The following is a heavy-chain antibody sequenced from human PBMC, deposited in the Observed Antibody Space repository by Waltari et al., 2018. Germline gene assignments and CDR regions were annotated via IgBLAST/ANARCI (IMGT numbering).Heavy chain of an antibody. CDR1: AFTFSNYW. Sequence: EVQLVESGGGLVQPGGSLRLSCAASAFTFSNYWMRWVRKAPGKGLEWVANMKQDGSEKYYVDSVKGRFTISRDNAKNSLYLQMNSLRVEDTAVYYCAREAVAGIPEFDPWGQGTLVTVSS. J-gene: IGHJ5*02. CDR2: MKQDGSEK. V-gene: IGHV3-7*03. CDR3: AREAVAGIPEFDP. D-gene: IGHD6-19*01.